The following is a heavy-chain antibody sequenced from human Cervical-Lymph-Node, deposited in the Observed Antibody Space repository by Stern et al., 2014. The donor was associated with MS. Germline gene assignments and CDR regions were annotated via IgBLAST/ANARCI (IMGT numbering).Heavy chain of an antibody. CDR1: GFTFSYHA. Sequence: DQLVESGGGVVQPGRSLRLSCAASGFTFSYHAMHWVRQAPGKGLEWVALISYDGSDKNDADSVKGRFTISRDNSRNTLYLQMNSLRVDDTAVYYCAHLALPTQFSRPDHWGRGTLVIVSS. V-gene: IGHV3-30*01. J-gene: IGHJ4*02. CDR2: ISYDGSDK. D-gene: IGHD2/OR15-2a*01. CDR3: AHLALPTQFSRPDH.